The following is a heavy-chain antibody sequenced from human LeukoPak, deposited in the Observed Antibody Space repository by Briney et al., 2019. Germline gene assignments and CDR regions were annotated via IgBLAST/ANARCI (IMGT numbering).Heavy chain of an antibody. CDR3: AKVGYSGYENLDY. Sequence: TGGSLRLSCAASGFIFSNYAMSWVRQAPGKGLDWVSTISGSGVSTYYVDSVKGRFTISRDNSKNTLYLQMNSLGAEDTAVYYCAKVGYSGYENLDYWGQGTLVTVSS. V-gene: IGHV3-23*01. D-gene: IGHD5-12*01. J-gene: IGHJ4*02. CDR1: GFIFSNYA. CDR2: ISGSGVST.